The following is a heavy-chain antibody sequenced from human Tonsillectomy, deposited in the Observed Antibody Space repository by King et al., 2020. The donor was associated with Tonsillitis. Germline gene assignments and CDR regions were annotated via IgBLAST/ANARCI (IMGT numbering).Heavy chain of an antibody. CDR3: ASGGYCSSSSCFRGDYYYQTMDV. CDR1: RFTFSSYA. J-gene: IGHJ6*04. CDR2: ISYDGSNK. V-gene: IGHV3-30-3*01. D-gene: IGHD2-15*01. Sequence: VQLVESGGGVVQPGRSLRLSCAASRFTFSSYAMYWVRQVPGKGLEWVAVISYDGSNKYYADSVKGRFTISRDNSKNTLYLQMNSLRAEDTAVYYCASGGYCSSSSCFRGDYYYQTMDVWGKGTTVTVSS.